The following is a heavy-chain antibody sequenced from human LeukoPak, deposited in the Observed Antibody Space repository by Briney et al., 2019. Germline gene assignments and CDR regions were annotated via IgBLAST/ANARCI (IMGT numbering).Heavy chain of an antibody. CDR1: GFIFSGYW. Sequence: GGSLRLSCEASGFIFSGYWMTWVRQAPGKGLEWVANIRDDGSEKYCVDSVKGRFTIARDNAKNSLYLEMNSLRAEDTAIYYCARARQWLGVSTWFDPWGQGTLVTVSS. V-gene: IGHV3-7*01. CDR2: IRDDGSEK. CDR3: ARARQWLGVSTWFDP. D-gene: IGHD3-22*01. J-gene: IGHJ5*02.